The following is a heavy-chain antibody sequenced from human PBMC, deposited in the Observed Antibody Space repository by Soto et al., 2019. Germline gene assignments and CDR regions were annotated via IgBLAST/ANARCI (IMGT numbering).Heavy chain of an antibody. V-gene: IGHV1-18*01. CDR3: ARARGYRLGYDYNWFDP. D-gene: IGHD5-18*01. J-gene: IGHJ5*02. CDR1: GYTFSSFG. CDR2: ISGYNGST. Sequence: QVQLVQSGAEVKKPGTSVKVSCKSFGYTFSSFGLTWVRQAPGQGLEWMGWISGYNGSTNYAQKLQGRVTMTTDTSTGTAYMELRSLETDDTAMYYCARARGYRLGYDYNWFDPWGQGTLVTVSS.